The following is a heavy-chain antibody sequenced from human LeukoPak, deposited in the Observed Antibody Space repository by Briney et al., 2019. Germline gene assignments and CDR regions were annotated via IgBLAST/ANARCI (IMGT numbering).Heavy chain of an antibody. J-gene: IGHJ5*02. D-gene: IGHD3-10*01. CDR3: ARAIWFGEFDP. CDR2: IYYSGST. V-gene: IGHV4-59*01. CDR1: GGSISSYY. Sequence: SETLSLTCTDSGGSISSYYWSWIRQPPGKGLEWIGYIYYSGSTNYNPSLKSRVTISVDTSKNQFSLKLSSVTAADTAVYYCARAIWFGEFDPWGQGTLVTVSS.